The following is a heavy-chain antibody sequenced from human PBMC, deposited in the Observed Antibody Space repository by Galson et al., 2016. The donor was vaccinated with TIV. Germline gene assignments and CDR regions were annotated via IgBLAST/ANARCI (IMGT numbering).Heavy chain of an antibody. CDR1: GGTFSSYA. Sequence: SVKVSCKASGGTFSSYALSWVRQAPGQGLEWMGRIMPFFTTGNYAQKFQGRVTITADRTTTTAYMELSSLTSEDTAVYFCSRSGDYGDYWGQGTLVTVSS. J-gene: IGHJ4*02. V-gene: IGHV1-69*13. CDR2: IMPFFTTG. CDR3: SRSGDYGDY. D-gene: IGHD4-17*01.